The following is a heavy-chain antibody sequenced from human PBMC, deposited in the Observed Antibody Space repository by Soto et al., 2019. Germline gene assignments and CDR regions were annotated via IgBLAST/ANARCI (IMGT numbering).Heavy chain of an antibody. CDR2: ISNSGGST. CDR3: AKDPGQDTYFFDY. Sequence: GGSLILSCAASGFTFSNYAMSWVRQAPGKGLEWVSSISNSGGSTYYTDSVKGRFTISRDNSKNTVYLQVNSLRAEDTALYYCAKDPGQDTYFFDYWGQGTLVTVSS. J-gene: IGHJ4*02. V-gene: IGHV3-23*01. D-gene: IGHD5-18*01. CDR1: GFTFSNYA.